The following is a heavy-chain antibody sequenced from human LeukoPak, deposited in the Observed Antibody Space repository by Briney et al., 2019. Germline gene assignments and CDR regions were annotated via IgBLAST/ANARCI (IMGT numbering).Heavy chain of an antibody. CDR3: AKERRIAVAGTSRHGFDF. Sequence: PGRSLRLSCAASGFTFSSYAMSWVRQAPGKGPEWVSTLSATGASTNYADSVKGRFTVSRDNSKSTLFLQMNNLRVEDTAVYYCAKERRIAVAGTSRHGFDFWGRGTMVTVSS. J-gene: IGHJ3*01. D-gene: IGHD6-19*01. CDR1: GFTFSSYA. V-gene: IGHV3-23*01. CDR2: LSATGAST.